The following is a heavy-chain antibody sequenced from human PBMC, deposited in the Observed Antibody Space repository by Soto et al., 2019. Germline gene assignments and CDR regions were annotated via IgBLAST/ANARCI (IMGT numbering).Heavy chain of an antibody. Sequence: PGGSLRLSCAASGFTFSSYAMHWVRQAPGKGLEWVAVISYDGSNKYYADSVEGRFTISRDNSKNTLYLQMNSLRAEDTAVYYCARSPFFWGQGTLVTVSS. V-gene: IGHV3-30-3*01. CDR3: ARSPFF. CDR2: ISYDGSNK. D-gene: IGHD3-3*01. CDR1: GFTFSSYA. J-gene: IGHJ4*02.